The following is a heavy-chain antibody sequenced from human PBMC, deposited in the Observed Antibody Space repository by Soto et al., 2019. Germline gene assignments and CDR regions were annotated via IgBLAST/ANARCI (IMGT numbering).Heavy chain of an antibody. Sequence: GGSLRLSCAASGFTFKNYPMNWVRQAPDKGLEWVAVISYDGSNRDYADSVRGRFTISRDNSKNTLYLQMNSLRPEDTAVYYCAQLLGGSYAFEIWGQGTMVTVSS. CDR2: ISYDGSNR. J-gene: IGHJ3*02. CDR1: GFTFKNYP. V-gene: IGHV3-30-3*01. D-gene: IGHD1-26*01. CDR3: AQLLGGSYAFEI.